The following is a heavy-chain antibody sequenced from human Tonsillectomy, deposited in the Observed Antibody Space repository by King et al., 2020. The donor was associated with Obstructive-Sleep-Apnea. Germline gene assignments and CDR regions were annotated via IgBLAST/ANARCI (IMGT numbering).Heavy chain of an antibody. V-gene: IGHV5-51*01. CDR2: IYPGDSDT. Sequence: QLVQSGAEGKKPGESLKISCKGSGCIFTSYCISWVRQMPGKGLEWMGIIYPGDSDTRYSTSFQVQVTISADKSTSTAYLQWSSLKASDTAMYYCATISSSSGYYWGQGTLVTVSS. CDR3: ATISSSSGYY. J-gene: IGHJ4*02. CDR1: GCIFTSYC. D-gene: IGHD6-13*01.